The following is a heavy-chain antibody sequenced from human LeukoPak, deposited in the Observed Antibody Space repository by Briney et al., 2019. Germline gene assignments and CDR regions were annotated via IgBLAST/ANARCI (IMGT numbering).Heavy chain of an antibody. CDR1: GGSISSYY. D-gene: IGHD5-24*01. J-gene: IGHJ4*02. CDR3: AREDGYNFDFDY. Sequence: PSGTLSLTCTVSGGSISSYYWSWIRQPAGKGLEWIGRIYTSGSTNYNPSLKSRVTMSVDTSKSQISLKLSSVTAADTAVYYCAREDGYNFDFDYWGQGTPVTVSS. CDR2: IYTSGST. V-gene: IGHV4-4*07.